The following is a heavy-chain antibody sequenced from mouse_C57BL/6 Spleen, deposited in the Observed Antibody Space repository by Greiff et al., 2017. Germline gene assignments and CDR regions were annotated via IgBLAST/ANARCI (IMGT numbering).Heavy chain of an antibody. CDR3: ARRDYFDY. J-gene: IGHJ2*01. Sequence: VKLVESGAELVKPGASVKISCKASGYAFSSYWMNWVKQRPGKGLEWIGQIYPGDGDTNYNGKFKGKATLTADKSSSTAYMQRSSLTSEDSAVYFCARRDYFDYWGQGTTLTVSS. CDR1: GYAFSSYW. V-gene: IGHV1-80*01. CDR2: IYPGDGDT.